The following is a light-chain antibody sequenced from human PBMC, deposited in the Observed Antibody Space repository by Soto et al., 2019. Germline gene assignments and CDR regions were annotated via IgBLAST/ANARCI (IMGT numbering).Light chain of an antibody. Sequence: QSALTQPASVSGSPGQSITISCAGTSSDVGRYNYVSWYQHHPGKAPKLIIYEVSLRPSGVSSRFSGSKSGYTASLTISGLQAEHEADYYCRSYTTVSSPYVFGNGTKVTVL. J-gene: IGLJ1*01. V-gene: IGLV2-14*01. CDR2: EVS. CDR3: RSYTTVSSPYV. CDR1: SSDVGRYNY.